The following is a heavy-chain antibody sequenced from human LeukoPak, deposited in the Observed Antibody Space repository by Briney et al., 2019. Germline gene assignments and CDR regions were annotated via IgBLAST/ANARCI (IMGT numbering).Heavy chain of an antibody. D-gene: IGHD2-2*01. CDR1: GDSIRSAGYY. CDR3: ARVGHCSGTSCLDY. J-gene: IGHJ4*02. Sequence: SETLSLTCTVSGDSIRSAGYYWSWIRQPPGKGMEWIGYIYHSGSTYYNPSLKSRVTISVDRSKNQFSLKVNSVTAADTAVYYCARVGHCSGTSCLDYWGQGTLVTVSS. V-gene: IGHV4-30-2*01. CDR2: IYHSGST.